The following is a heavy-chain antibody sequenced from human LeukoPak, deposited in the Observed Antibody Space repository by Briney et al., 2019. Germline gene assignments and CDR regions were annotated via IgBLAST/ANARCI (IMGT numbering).Heavy chain of an antibody. CDR1: GFTFSSYG. D-gene: IGHD2-15*01. CDR3: AQGYCSGGSCYSFDY. CDR2: IWYDGSNK. V-gene: IGHV3-33*06. J-gene: IGHJ4*02. Sequence: PGRSLRLSCAASGFTFSSYGMHWVRPAPGKGLEWVAVIWYDGSNKYYADSVKGRFTISRDNSKNTLYLQMNSLRAEDTAVYYCAQGYCSGGSCYSFDYWGQGTLVTVSS.